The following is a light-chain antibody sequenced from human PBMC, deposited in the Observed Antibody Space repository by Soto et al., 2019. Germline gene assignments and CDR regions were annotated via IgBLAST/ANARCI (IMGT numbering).Light chain of an antibody. Sequence: DIQMTQSPSTLSASVGDRVTITCRASQDIDTSLAWFQQRPGKAPKLLIYAASGLESGVPSTFSGRGSGTEFTLTISSLQPDDFATYYCQQYNFYPLTFGGGTKVDIK. V-gene: IGKV1-5*01. CDR3: QQYNFYPLT. CDR1: QDIDTS. J-gene: IGKJ4*01. CDR2: AAS.